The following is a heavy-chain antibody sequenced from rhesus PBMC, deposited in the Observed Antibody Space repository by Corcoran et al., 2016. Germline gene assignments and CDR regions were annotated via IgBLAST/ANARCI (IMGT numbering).Heavy chain of an antibody. J-gene: IGHJ4*01. CDR2: IYGSSGST. CDR3: ARMPGSSSFDY. CDR1: GGHISGGYD. D-gene: IGHD4-29*01. V-gene: IGHV4-76*01. Sequence: QVQLQESGPGLVKPSETLSLTCAVSGGHISGGYDWSWIRQPPGKGLKWIGYIYGSSGSTNYNPSLKNRVTISKDTSKNQFSLKLSSVTAADTAVYYCARMPGSSSFDYWGQGVLVTVSS.